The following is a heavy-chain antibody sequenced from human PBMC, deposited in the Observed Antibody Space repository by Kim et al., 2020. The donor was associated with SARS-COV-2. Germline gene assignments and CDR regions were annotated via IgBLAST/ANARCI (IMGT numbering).Heavy chain of an antibody. J-gene: IGHJ3*01. Sequence: SVKVSCKASGGIFSLYAISWVRQAPGQGLEWMGGTIPIFGTKNYAQKFQGRVSITADESASTAYMELSSLTSDDTAMYFCARDGITGTSSPTDGFDVWGQGTMVAVSS. CDR2: TIPIFGTK. CDR1: GGIFSLYA. CDR3: ARDGITGTSSPTDGFDV. D-gene: IGHD1-20*01. V-gene: IGHV1-69*13.